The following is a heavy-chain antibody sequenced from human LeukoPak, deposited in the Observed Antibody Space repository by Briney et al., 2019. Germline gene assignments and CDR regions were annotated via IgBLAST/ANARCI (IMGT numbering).Heavy chain of an antibody. Sequence: ASVTVSFTASGYTFTSYAMHWVRQAPGQRLEWMGWINAGNGNTKYSQKFQGRVTITGDTSASTAYMDTAVYYCARARYCSGGSCYTNNWFDPWGQGTLVTVSS. V-gene: IGHV1-3*01. J-gene: IGHJ5*02. CDR2: INAGNGNT. D-gene: IGHD2-15*01. CDR1: GYTFTSYA. CDR3: GSCYTNNWFDP.